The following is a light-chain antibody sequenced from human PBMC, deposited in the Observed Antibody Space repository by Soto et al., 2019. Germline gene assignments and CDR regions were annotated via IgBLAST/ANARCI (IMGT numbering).Light chain of an antibody. Sequence: EIVMTQSPATLSVSPGERATLSCRASQGVSSNLAWYQQKPGQAPRLLIYSASTRATGIPARFSGSGSGTEFTLSISSLQSEDFAVYYCQQYNNWPRTFGQGTKVDIK. CDR1: QGVSSN. CDR2: SAS. J-gene: IGKJ1*01. V-gene: IGKV3-15*01. CDR3: QQYNNWPRT.